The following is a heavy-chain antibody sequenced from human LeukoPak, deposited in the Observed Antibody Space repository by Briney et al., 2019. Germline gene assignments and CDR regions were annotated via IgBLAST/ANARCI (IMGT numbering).Heavy chain of an antibody. CDR2: INPNSGGT. CDR3: ARERVTGDYDYVWGSYPNNWFDP. V-gene: IGHV1-2*02. Sequence: ASVKVSCKASGYTFTGYYVHWVRQAPGQGLEWMGWINPNSGGTNYAQKFQGRVTMTRDTSISTAYLQWSSLKASGTAMYYCARERVTGDYDYVWGSYPNNWFDPWGQGTLVTVSS. D-gene: IGHD3-16*02. CDR1: GYTFTGYY. J-gene: IGHJ5*02.